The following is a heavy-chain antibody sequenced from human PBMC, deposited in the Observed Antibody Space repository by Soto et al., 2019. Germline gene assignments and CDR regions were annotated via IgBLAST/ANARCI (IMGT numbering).Heavy chain of an antibody. V-gene: IGHV3-23*01. CDR2: ISGGGDST. Sequence: EVQLLDSGGGLVQPGGSVRLSCVASGFTFSSYAMSWVRQAPGKGLEWVSVISGGGDSTYYADSVKGRITISRDNSKNTLYLEMTSLRAEDTAIYYCTKVHDTSGYYYAPFFDYWGLGTLVTVSS. D-gene: IGHD3-22*01. CDR1: GFTFSSYA. CDR3: TKVHDTSGYYYAPFFDY. J-gene: IGHJ4*02.